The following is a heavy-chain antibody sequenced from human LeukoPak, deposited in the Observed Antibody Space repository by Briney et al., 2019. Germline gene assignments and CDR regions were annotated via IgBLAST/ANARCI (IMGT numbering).Heavy chain of an antibody. D-gene: IGHD1-14*01. Sequence: GGSLRLSCEASGFTFGSFAMYWVRQAPGKGLEWVANIQEDGSATYYVDSVKGRFTISRDNAKNSLDLQMNSLRAEDTAVYFCARRKEVQTTFDCWGQGTLVTVSS. CDR3: ARRKEVQTTFDC. CDR1: GFTFGSFA. CDR2: IQEDGSAT. J-gene: IGHJ4*02. V-gene: IGHV3-7*01.